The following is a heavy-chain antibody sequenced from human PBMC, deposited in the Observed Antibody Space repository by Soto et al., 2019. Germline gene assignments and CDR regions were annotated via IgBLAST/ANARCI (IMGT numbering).Heavy chain of an antibody. D-gene: IGHD4-4*01. Sequence: ERQLVQSGGGVVQPGGSLKLSCAAFGFTFSVSDMHWVRQASGKGLEWVGRIRGKNNNYATTYAASMTGRFIISRDDSDNTAFLQMSSLKTEDTAIYYCARDGPYDYSNLAPNFDYWGQGILVTVSS. CDR3: ARDGPYDYSNLAPNFDY. CDR2: IRGKNNNYAT. V-gene: IGHV3-73*02. J-gene: IGHJ4*02. CDR1: GFTFSVSD.